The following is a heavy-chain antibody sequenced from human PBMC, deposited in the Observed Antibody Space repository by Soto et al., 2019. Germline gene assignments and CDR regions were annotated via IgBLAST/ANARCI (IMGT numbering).Heavy chain of an antibody. D-gene: IGHD2-2*01. Sequence: ASVKVPCKASGYTFTSYDINWVRQATGQGLEWMGWMNPNSGNTGYAQKFRGRVTMTRNTSISTAYMELSSLRSEDTAVYYCARMVIVVVPAATNYYYYYGMDVWGQGTTVTVSS. V-gene: IGHV1-8*01. CDR2: MNPNSGNT. CDR3: ARMVIVVVPAATNYYYYYGMDV. J-gene: IGHJ6*02. CDR1: GYTFTSYD.